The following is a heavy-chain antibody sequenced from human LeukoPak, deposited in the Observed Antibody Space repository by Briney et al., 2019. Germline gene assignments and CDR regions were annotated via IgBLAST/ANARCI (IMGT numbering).Heavy chain of an antibody. D-gene: IGHD6-25*01. Sequence: PSETLSLTCTVSGGSISSGDYYWSWIRQPPGKGLEWVGYIYYSGSTYYNPSLKSRVTISVDTSKNQFSLKLSSVTAAGTAVYYCAREFEAANYDYWGQGTLVTVSS. V-gene: IGHV4-30-4*01. CDR2: IYYSGST. J-gene: IGHJ4*02. CDR1: GGSISSGDYY. CDR3: AREFEAANYDY.